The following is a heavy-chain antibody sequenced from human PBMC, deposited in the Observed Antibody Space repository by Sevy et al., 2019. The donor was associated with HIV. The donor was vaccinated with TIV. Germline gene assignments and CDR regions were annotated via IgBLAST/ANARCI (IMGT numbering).Heavy chain of an antibody. CDR3: AKDFHSYNTGGSDY. CDR2: ISGNSILT. J-gene: IGHJ4*02. Sequence: GGSLRLSCVASGFTFSNYAMIWVRQAPGKGLEWVSAISGNSILTYYADSVKGRFTSSRDNSKNTLYLQMNSLRAEDTAIYYCAKDFHSYNTGGSDYWGQGTLVTVSS. CDR1: GFTFSNYA. D-gene: IGHD3-10*01. V-gene: IGHV3-23*01.